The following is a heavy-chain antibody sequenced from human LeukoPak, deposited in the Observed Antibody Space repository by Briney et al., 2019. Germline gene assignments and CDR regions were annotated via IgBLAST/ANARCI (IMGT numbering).Heavy chain of an antibody. D-gene: IGHD2-15*01. Sequence: PGGSLRLSCAASGFTFNNYVMTWVRQAPGKGLESVASISDTGGNTYYADPVKGRFTISRDNSKNTLYLQMNSLRAEDTAVYYCAKVHSGYCSGGSCYRDAFDIWGQGTMVTVSS. CDR2: ISDTGGNT. V-gene: IGHV3-23*01. J-gene: IGHJ3*02. CDR1: GFTFNNYV. CDR3: AKVHSGYCSGGSCYRDAFDI.